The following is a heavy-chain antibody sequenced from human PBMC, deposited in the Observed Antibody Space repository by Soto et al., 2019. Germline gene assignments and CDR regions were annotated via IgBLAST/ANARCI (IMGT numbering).Heavy chain of an antibody. Sequence: ASVKVSCKASGYTFTSYGISWVRQAPGQGLEWMGWISAYNGNTNYAQKLQGRVTMTTDTSRSTAYMELRSLSSDDTAVYYCARARVRGVIIMGGFDYWGQGTLVTVSS. V-gene: IGHV1-18*01. CDR2: ISAYNGNT. CDR1: GYTFTSYG. CDR3: ARARVRGVIIMGGFDY. J-gene: IGHJ4*02. D-gene: IGHD3-10*01.